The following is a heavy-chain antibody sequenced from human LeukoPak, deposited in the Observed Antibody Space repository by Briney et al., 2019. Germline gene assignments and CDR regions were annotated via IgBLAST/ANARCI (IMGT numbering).Heavy chain of an antibody. J-gene: IGHJ4*02. CDR2: IYYSGNT. V-gene: IGHV4-39*01. D-gene: IGHD3-22*01. Sequence: PSETPSLTCTVSGASFSSTSYYWGWIRQPPGKGLEWIGSIYYSGNTYYNQSLRSRVTISVDTSKNQFSLKLTSVTAADTAVYYCARHYYDTSGYYPWYFDNWGQGILVTVSS. CDR1: GASFSSTSYY. CDR3: ARHYYDTSGYYPWYFDN.